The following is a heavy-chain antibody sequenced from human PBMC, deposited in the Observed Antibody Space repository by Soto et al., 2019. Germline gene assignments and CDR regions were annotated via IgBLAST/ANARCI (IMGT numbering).Heavy chain of an antibody. D-gene: IGHD3-22*01. CDR2: ISSSSSTI. J-gene: IGHJ4*02. CDR3: ARDYYKYYDSSGYYRSPAY. Sequence: GGSLRLSCAASEFTFSSYSMNWVRQAPGKGLEWVSYISSSSSTIYYADSVKGRFTISRDNAKNSLFLQMNSLRAEDTAVYYCARDYYKYYDSSGYYRSPAYWGQGTLVTVSS. V-gene: IGHV3-48*01. CDR1: EFTFSSYS.